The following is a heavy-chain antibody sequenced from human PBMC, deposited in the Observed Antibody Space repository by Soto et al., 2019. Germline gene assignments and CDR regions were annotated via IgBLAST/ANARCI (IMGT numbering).Heavy chain of an antibody. J-gene: IGHJ5*02. Sequence: SETLSLTCSVSGVSIRSSSYFCGWIRQPPGKGLEWIGSIYYSGSTYYNPSLKSRVTVSVDTSKNQFSLKLSSVTAADTAVYYCARHPSDFWFDPWGQGTLVTVPS. CDR1: GVSIRSSSYF. CDR3: ARHPSDFWFDP. D-gene: IGHD2-21*02. CDR2: IYYSGST. V-gene: IGHV4-39*01.